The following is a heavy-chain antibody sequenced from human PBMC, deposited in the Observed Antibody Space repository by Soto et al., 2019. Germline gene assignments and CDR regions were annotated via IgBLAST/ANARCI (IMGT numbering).Heavy chain of an antibody. CDR1: GGTFSSYA. V-gene: IGHV1-69*01. Sequence: QVQLVQSGAEVKKPGSSVKVYCKASGGTFSSYAISWVRQAPGQGLEWMGGIIPIFGTANYAQKFQGRVTITADESTSKAYMELSSLRSEDTAVYYCWRVGIVVVPAAPPVHWFDPWGQGTLVTVSS. D-gene: IGHD2-2*01. CDR2: IIPIFGTA. J-gene: IGHJ5*02. CDR3: WRVGIVVVPAAPPVHWFDP.